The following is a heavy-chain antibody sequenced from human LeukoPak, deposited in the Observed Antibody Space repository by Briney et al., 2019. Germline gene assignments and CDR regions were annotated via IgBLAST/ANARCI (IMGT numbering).Heavy chain of an antibody. CDR2: INHSGST. Sequence: SETLSLTCAVYGGSFSGYYWSWIRQPPGKGLEWIGEINHSGSTNYNPSLKSRVTISVDTSKNQFSLKLSSVTAADTAVYYCARHIRGRGSGSYFRLYYYYYMDVWGKGTTVTISS. J-gene: IGHJ6*03. CDR3: ARHIRGRGSGSYFRLYYYYYMDV. CDR1: GGSFSGYY. D-gene: IGHD3-10*01. V-gene: IGHV4-34*01.